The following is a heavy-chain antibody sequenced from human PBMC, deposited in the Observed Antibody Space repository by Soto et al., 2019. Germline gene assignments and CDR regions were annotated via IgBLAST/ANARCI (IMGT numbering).Heavy chain of an antibody. V-gene: IGHV4-30-4*01. CDR3: ARGADYGDTVREYFFDF. Sequence: SETLSLTCTVSGGSISSGDYYWSWIRQPPGKGLEWIGYIYYSGSTYYNPSLKSRVTISVDTFKNQFSLKLSSVTAADTAVYYCARGADYGDTVREYFFDFWGQGALVTVSS. CDR1: GGSISSGDYY. CDR2: IYYSGST. D-gene: IGHD4-17*01. J-gene: IGHJ4*01.